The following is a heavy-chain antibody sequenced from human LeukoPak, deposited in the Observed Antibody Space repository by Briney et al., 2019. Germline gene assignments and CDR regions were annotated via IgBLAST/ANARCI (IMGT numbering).Heavy chain of an antibody. D-gene: IGHD1-1*01. J-gene: IGHJ4*02. V-gene: IGHV4-59*01. CDR1: GDSISSYY. CDR2: IYSSGDT. CDR3: ARYRDNWYFFDS. Sequence: SETLSLTCTVSGDSISSYYWSWIRQPPGKGLEWIGYIYSSGDTKYNPSLKSRLTMSLDTSKNQLSLKLTSVTAADTAVYYCARYRDNWYFFDSWGQGTLVTVSS.